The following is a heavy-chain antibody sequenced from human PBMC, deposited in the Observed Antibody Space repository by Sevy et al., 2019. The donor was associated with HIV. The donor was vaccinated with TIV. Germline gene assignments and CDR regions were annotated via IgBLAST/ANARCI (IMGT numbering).Heavy chain of an antibody. CDR3: AGGRFDSSGSFDAFDM. D-gene: IGHD3-22*01. CDR2: IFGSGGTT. J-gene: IGHJ3*02. Sequence: GGSLRLSCAASGITFNNYAMNWVRQAPGKGLDWVSTIFGSGGTTYYADSVKGRFTISRDNSKNTLYIQMNSLGTEDTALYYCAGGRFDSSGSFDAFDMWGQGTMVTVSS. CDR1: GITFNNYA. V-gene: IGHV3-23*01.